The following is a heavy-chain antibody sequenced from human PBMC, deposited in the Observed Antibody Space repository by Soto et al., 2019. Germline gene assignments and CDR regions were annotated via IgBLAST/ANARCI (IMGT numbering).Heavy chain of an antibody. CDR1: GDSVSSDSAA. J-gene: IGHJ4*02. V-gene: IGHV6-1*01. Sequence: QVQLHQSGPGVVKPSQTLSLTCAISGDSVSSDSAAWKWIRQSPSRGLEWLGRTAYRSKWSTYYEVSVKSRITIDADTSKNQVSLHLSSVTPEVAAVYYCARDGPICHYWGQGTLVTVSS. CDR2: TAYRSKWST. CDR3: ARDGPICHY.